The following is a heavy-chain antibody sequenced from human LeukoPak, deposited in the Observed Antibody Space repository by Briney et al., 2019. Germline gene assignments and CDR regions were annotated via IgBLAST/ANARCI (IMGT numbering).Heavy chain of an antibody. CDR3: ARGRYSSRSGGYYFDI. V-gene: IGHV3-33*08. CDR1: GFTFSSYG. CDR2: IWYDGSNK. J-gene: IGHJ4*02. D-gene: IGHD2-2*01. Sequence: GGSLRLSCAASGFTFSSYGMSWVRQAPGKGLEWVAVIWYDGSNKYYADSVKGRFTISRDNSKNTLYLQMNSLRAEDTAVYYCARGRYSSRSGGYYFDIWGQGTLVTVSS.